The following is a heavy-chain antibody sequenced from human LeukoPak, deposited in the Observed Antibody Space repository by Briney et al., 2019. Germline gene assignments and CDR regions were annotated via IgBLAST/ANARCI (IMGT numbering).Heavy chain of an antibody. CDR3: ASRHALGWHYDN. CDR1: GFTISSYA. Sequence: GGSLRLSCAASGFTISSYAMSWVRRAPGKGLEWVSDISGGGSTYYADSVMGRFTISRDNSKNTLYLQMNSLRAEDTGVYYCASRHALGWHYDNCGQGTLVTVSS. V-gene: IGHV3-23*01. J-gene: IGHJ4*02. CDR2: ISGGGST. D-gene: IGHD6-19*01.